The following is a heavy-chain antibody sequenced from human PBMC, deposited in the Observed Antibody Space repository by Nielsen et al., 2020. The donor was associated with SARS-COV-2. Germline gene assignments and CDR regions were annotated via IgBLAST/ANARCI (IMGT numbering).Heavy chain of an antibody. CDR3: ARDRAYYYGSGLGWFDP. D-gene: IGHD3-10*01. J-gene: IGHJ5*02. V-gene: IGHV3-53*01. Sequence: GESLKISCAASGFTVSSNYMSWVRQAPGKGLEWVSVIYSGGSTYYADSVKGRFTISRHNSKNTLYLQMNSLRAEDTAVYYCARDRAYYYGSGLGWFDPWGQGTLVTVSS. CDR2: IYSGGST. CDR1: GFTVSSNY.